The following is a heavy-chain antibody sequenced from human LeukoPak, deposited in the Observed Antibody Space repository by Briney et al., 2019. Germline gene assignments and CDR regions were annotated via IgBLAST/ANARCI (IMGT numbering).Heavy chain of an antibody. CDR1: GGTFSSYA. CDR2: IIPILGIA. CDR3: ARDRAVAGEFSYYYYGMDV. J-gene: IGHJ6*02. Sequence: ASVKVSCKASGGTFSSYAISWVRQAPGQGLEWMGRIIPILGIANYAQKFQGRVTITADKSTSTAYMELSSLRSEDTAVYYCARDRAVAGEFSYYYYGMDVWGQGTTVTVSS. V-gene: IGHV1-69*04. D-gene: IGHD6-19*01.